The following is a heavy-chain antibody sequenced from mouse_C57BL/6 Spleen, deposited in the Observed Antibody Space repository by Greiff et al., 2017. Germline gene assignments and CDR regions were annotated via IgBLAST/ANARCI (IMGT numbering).Heavy chain of an antibody. CDR1: GYTFPSYW. CDR3: ARNYYGGTPYYGDY. D-gene: IGHD1-1*01. Sequence: QVQLQQSGAELAKPGASVKLSCKASGYTFPSYWMHWVKQRPGPGLEWIGYINPSSGYTKYNQKFKDKATLTADKSSSTAYMQLSRLTYADSAVYDCARNYYGGTPYYGDYWGQGTTLTVSS. V-gene: IGHV1-7*01. CDR2: INPSSGYT. J-gene: IGHJ2*01.